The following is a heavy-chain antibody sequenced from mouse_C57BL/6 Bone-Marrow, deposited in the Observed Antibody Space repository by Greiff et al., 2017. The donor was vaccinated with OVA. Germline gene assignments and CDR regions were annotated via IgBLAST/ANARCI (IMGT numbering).Heavy chain of an antibody. J-gene: IGHJ2*01. D-gene: IGHD2-5*01. CDR3: TTYSNYGGY. V-gene: IGHV14-4*01. CDR1: GFNIKDDY. CDR2: IDPENGDT. Sequence: VQLKESGAELVRPGASVKLSCTASGFNIKDDYMHWVKQRPEQGLEWIGWIDPENGDTEYASKFQGKATITADTSSNTAYLQLSSLTSEDTAVYYCTTYSNYGGYWGQGTTLTVSS.